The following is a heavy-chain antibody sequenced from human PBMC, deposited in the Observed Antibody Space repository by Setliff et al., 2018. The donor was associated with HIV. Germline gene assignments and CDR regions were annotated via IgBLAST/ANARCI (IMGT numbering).Heavy chain of an antibody. Sequence: SETLSLTCAVSGSSISNGYYWGWIRQPPVKGLEWIGSIYHSGSTYYNPSLKSRVTISVDTSKNQFSLKLSSVTAADTAVYHCARRNSGWYDAFDIWGQGTMVTVSS. V-gene: IGHV4-38-2*01. CDR3: ARRNSGWYDAFDI. CDR2: IYHSGST. D-gene: IGHD6-19*01. J-gene: IGHJ3*02. CDR1: GSSISNGYY.